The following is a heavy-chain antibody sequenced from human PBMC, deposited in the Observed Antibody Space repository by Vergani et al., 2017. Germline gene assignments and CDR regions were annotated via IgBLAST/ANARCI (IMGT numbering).Heavy chain of an antibody. V-gene: IGHV3-33*03. CDR2: TWYDGNNK. Sequence: QVQLVESGGGVVQPGRSLRLSCAASGFTFNQYGMHWVRQAPGKGLEWVAVTWYDGNNKQYADSVKGRFTISRDNAKNSLYLQMNSLRAEDTAVYYCASGVGDYYDSSGYYGTLDYWGQGTLVTVSS. CDR3: ASGVGDYYDSSGYYGTLDY. CDR1: GFTFNQYG. D-gene: IGHD3-22*01. J-gene: IGHJ4*02.